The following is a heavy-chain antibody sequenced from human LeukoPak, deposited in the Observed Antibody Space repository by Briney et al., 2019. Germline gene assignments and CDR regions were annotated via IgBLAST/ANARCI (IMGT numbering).Heavy chain of an antibody. CDR2: INHSGST. D-gene: IGHD1-26*01. V-gene: IGHV4-34*01. CDR1: GGSFSGYY. Sequence: PETLSLTCAVDGGSFSGYYWSWIRPPPGRGLEWIGEINHSGSTNYNPSLKSRVTISVDTSKNQYSLKLSSVTAADTAVYYCARAPSVRSRAHKRGAFDIWGQGTMVTVSS. J-gene: IGHJ3*02. CDR3: ARAPSVRSRAHKRGAFDI.